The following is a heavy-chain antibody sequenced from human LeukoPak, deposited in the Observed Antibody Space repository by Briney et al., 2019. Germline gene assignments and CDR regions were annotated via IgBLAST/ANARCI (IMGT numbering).Heavy chain of an antibody. CDR3: ARGGGGWYLFYY. V-gene: IGHV3-23*01. J-gene: IGHJ4*02. Sequence: GGSLRLSCAASGFTFISYAMSWVRQAPGKGLEWVSAISGSGGSTYYADSVKGRFTISRDNSKNTLYLQMNSLRAEDTAVYYCARGGGGWYLFYYWGQGTLVTVSS. D-gene: IGHD6-19*01. CDR1: GFTFISYA. CDR2: ISGSGGST.